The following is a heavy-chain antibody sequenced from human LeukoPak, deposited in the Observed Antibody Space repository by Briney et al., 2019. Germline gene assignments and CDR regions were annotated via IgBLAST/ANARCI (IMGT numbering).Heavy chain of an antibody. CDR3: AKAKSYYSNYDY. D-gene: IGHD4-11*01. Sequence: PGRALRLSCAASGFTFSSYAMHWVRQAPGKGLEGVAVISYDGSNKYYADSVKGRFTISRDNSKNTLYLQMNSLRAEDTAVYYCAKAKSYYSNYDYWGQGTLVTVSS. V-gene: IGHV3-30-3*01. CDR1: GFTFSSYA. J-gene: IGHJ4*02. CDR2: ISYDGSNK.